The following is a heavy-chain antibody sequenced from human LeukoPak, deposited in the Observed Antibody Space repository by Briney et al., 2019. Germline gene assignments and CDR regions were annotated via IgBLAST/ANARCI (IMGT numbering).Heavy chain of an antibody. V-gene: IGHV4-31*03. J-gene: IGHJ5*02. CDR3: ARAHGSGYYVGNWFDP. Sequence: SETLSLTCTVSGGFISSGGYYWSWIRQHPGKGLEWIGYIYYSGSTYYNPSLKSRVTISVDTSKNQFSLKLCSVTAADTAVYYCARAHGSGYYVGNWFDPWGQGTLVTVSS. D-gene: IGHD3-3*01. CDR1: GGFISSGGYY. CDR2: IYYSGST.